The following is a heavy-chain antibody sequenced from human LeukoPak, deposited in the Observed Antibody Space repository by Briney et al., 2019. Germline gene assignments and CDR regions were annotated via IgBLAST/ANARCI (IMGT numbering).Heavy chain of an antibody. Sequence: GGSLRLSCTASGFTFSSYAMSWVRQAPGKGLEWVSAISSSGGNTYYADSEQGRFTISRDNPKNTLYLQMNSLRAEDTAMYYCTKVSDYYEPRDYWGQGTLVTVSS. J-gene: IGHJ4*02. CDR1: GFTFSSYA. CDR2: ISSSGGNT. CDR3: TKVSDYYEPRDY. V-gene: IGHV3-23*01. D-gene: IGHD3-22*01.